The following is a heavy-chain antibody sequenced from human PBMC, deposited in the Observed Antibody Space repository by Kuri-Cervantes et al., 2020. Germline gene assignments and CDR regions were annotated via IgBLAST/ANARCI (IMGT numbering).Heavy chain of an antibody. V-gene: IGHV3-30-3*02. CDR2: ISYDGSNK. Sequence: LSLTCAASGFTFSSYAMHWVRQAPGKGLEWVAVISYDGSNKYYADSVKGRFTISRDNSKNTLYLQMNSLRAEDTAVYYCAKSSVRFLEWLSAEFDYWGQGTLVTVSS. CDR3: AKSSVRFLEWLSAEFDY. D-gene: IGHD3-3*01. J-gene: IGHJ4*02. CDR1: GFTFSSYA.